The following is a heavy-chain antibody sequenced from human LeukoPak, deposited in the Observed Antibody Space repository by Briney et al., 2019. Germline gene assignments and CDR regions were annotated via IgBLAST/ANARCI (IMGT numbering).Heavy chain of an antibody. CDR3: ARPVGGYSYGYNWFDP. V-gene: IGHV6-1*01. CDR2: TYHTSKKWYN. Sequence: SQTLSLTCAISGDSVSSNSAAWNWIRQSPSRGLEWLGRTYHTSKKWYNDYAVSVISRITINPDTSRNQFSLQLRSVTPEDTAVYYCARPVGGYSYGYNWFDPWGQGTLVTVSS. CDR1: GDSVSSNSAA. J-gene: IGHJ5*02. D-gene: IGHD5-18*01.